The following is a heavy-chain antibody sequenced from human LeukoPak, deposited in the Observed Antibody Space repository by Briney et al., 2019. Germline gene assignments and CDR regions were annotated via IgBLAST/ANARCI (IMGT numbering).Heavy chain of an antibody. D-gene: IGHD1-14*01. V-gene: IGHV3-23*01. CDR3: VKDRCDRATCPEV. Sequence: GSLRLSCAASGFTFSSYAMNWVRQAPGEGLQWVSGISNSGDSTYYLDSVKGRFTISRDNSKNTLHLQMSSLRAEDTALYYCVKDRCDRATCPEVWGQGTLVTVSS. CDR1: GFTFSSYA. J-gene: IGHJ4*02. CDR2: ISNSGDST.